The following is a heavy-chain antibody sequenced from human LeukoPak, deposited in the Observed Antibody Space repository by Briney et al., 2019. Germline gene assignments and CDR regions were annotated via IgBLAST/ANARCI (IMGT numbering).Heavy chain of an antibody. J-gene: IGHJ2*01. CDR2: IIPIFGTA. D-gene: IGHD5-18*01. Sequence: SVKVSCKASGGTFGSYVISWVRQAPGQGLEWMGGIIPIFGTAHYAQKFQGRLTITADESTGTVYMEMSSLRSEDTAMYYCAKEGDTALVTGYFDLWGRGTLVTVSA. CDR1: GGTFGSYV. CDR3: AKEGDTALVTGYFDL. V-gene: IGHV1-69*01.